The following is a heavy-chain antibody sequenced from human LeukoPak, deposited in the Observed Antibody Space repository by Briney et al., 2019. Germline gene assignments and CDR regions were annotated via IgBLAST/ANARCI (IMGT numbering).Heavy chain of an antibody. Sequence: PGGSLRLSCAASGFTFISYAMSGVRQAPGKGLEWVSTISSSGGSTYYADSVKGRFTISRDNSKNTLYLQMNSLRAEDTAVYYCAKVVGATTRGYFDYWGQGTLVTVSS. V-gene: IGHV3-23*01. J-gene: IGHJ4*02. D-gene: IGHD1-26*01. CDR3: AKVVGATTRGYFDY. CDR2: ISSSGGST. CDR1: GFTFISYA.